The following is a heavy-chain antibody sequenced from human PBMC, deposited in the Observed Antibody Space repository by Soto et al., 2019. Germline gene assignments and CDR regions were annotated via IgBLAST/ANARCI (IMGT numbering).Heavy chain of an antibody. CDR2: ISYDGSNK. V-gene: IGHV3-30-3*01. CDR1: GFTFSSYA. D-gene: IGHD6-13*01. CDR3: ARSNRPGYSSSWYYFDY. J-gene: IGHJ4*02. Sequence: GGSLRLSCAASGFTFSSYAMHWVRQAPGKGLEWVAVISYDGSNKYYADSVKGRFTISRDNSKNTLYLQMNSLRAEDTAVYYCARSNRPGYSSSWYYFDYWGQGTLVTVSS.